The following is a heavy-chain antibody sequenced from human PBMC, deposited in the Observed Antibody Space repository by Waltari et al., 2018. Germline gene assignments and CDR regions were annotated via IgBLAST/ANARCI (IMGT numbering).Heavy chain of an antibody. D-gene: IGHD3-3*01. CDR2: IKHRGST. V-gene: IGHV4-34*01. CDR3: ARSARFLEWLSPRGYFDY. J-gene: IGHJ4*02. CDR1: GGSFSGYY. Sequence: QVQLQQWGAGLLKPSETLSLTCAVYGGSFSGYYWSWIRQPPGRGREGSGEIKHRGSTKYNPSLKSRVTISVDTPRNQFSLKLNSVTAADTAVYYCARSARFLEWLSPRGYFDYWGQGTLVTVSS.